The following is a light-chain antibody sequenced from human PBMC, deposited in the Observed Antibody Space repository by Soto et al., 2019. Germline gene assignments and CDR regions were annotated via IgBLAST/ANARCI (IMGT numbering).Light chain of an antibody. Sequence: ELVMTQSPTTLSVSPGERAPLSCRASQSVSILLAWYQQKPGQAPRLLIHGATTRATGIPDRVSGSGSGTEVTLTISSLQSEDCAVYDCQQYNNWPRTFGQGTKVDIK. V-gene: IGKV3-15*01. CDR2: GAT. J-gene: IGKJ1*01. CDR1: QSVSIL. CDR3: QQYNNWPRT.